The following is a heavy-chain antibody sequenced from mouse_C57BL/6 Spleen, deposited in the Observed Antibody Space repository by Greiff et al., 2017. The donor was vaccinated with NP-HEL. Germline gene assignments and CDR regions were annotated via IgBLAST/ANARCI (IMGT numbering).Heavy chain of an antibody. D-gene: IGHD1-1*01. V-gene: IGHV1-69*01. J-gene: IGHJ4*01. CDR2: IDPSDSYT. CDR1: GYTFTSYW. CDR3: ARTPTTVVAYYYARDY. Sequence: QVQLQQPGAELVMPGASVKLSCKASGYTFTSYWMHWVKQRPGQGLEWIGEIDPSDSYTNYNQKFKGKSTLTVDKSSSTAYMQLSSLTSEDSAVYYCARTPTTVVAYYYARDYGGQGTSATVAS.